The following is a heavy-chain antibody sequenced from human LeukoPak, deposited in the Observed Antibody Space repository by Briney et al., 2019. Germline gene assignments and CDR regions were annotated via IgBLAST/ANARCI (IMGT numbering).Heavy chain of an antibody. J-gene: IGHJ5*02. CDR2: INPNSGGT. CDR3: ARDYYGSTNWFDP. V-gene: IGHV1-2*06. D-gene: IGHD3-10*01. CDR1: GYTFTGYF. Sequence: ASVKVSCKASGYTFTGYFMHWVRQAPGQGLEWMGRINPNSGGTNYAQKFQGRVTMTRDTSISTAYMELSRLKSDDTAVYYCARDYYGSTNWFDPWGHGTLVTVSS.